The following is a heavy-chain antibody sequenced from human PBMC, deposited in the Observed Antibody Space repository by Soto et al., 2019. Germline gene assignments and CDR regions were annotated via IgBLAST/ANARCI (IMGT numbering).Heavy chain of an antibody. CDR2: IYYSGGT. CDR3: AHIPNYYQYNWFDP. J-gene: IGHJ5*02. V-gene: IGHV4-39*07. CDR1: GGSISSSSYY. Sequence: SETLSLTCTVSGGSISSSSYYWGWIRQPPGKGLEWIGSIYYSGGTYYSPSLKSRVTMSVDTSKNQFSLKLTNMDPVDTATYYCAHIPNYYQYNWFDPWGQGTLVTVSS. D-gene: IGHD3-10*01.